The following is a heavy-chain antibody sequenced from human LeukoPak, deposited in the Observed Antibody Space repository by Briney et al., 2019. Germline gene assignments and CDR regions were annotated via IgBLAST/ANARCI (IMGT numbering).Heavy chain of an antibody. J-gene: IGHJ4*02. CDR3: ARDWRTQVLHPYYFEY. V-gene: IGHV3-21*01. CDR1: GFTFSDYS. Sequence: GGSLRLSCAASGFTFSDYSMNWVRQAPGRGLEWVSFISSVSGYIYYTDSVKDRFTISRDNARNSLYLQMNSLRAEDTAVYYCARDWRTQVLHPYYFEYWGQGVLVTVSS. D-gene: IGHD3-16*01. CDR2: ISSVSGYI.